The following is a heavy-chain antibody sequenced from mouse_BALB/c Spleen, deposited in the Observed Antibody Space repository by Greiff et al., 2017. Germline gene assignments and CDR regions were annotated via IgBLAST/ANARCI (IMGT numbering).Heavy chain of an antibody. J-gene: IGHJ4*01. CDR2: ISDGGSYT. V-gene: IGHV5-4*02. D-gene: IGHD2-14*01. CDR3: ARDSRYDENAMDY. CDR1: GFTFSDYY. Sequence: DVKLVESGGGLVKPGGSLKLSCAASGFTFSDYYMYWVRQTPEKRLEWVATISDGGSYTYYPDSVKGRFTISRDNAKNNLYLQMSSLKSEDTAMYYCARDSRYDENAMDYWGQGTSVTVSS.